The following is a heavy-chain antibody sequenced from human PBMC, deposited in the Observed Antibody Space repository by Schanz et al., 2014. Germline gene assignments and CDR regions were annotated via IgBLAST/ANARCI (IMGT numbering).Heavy chain of an antibody. V-gene: IGHV3-23*04. J-gene: IGHJ4*02. CDR1: GFTFSSYG. Sequence: EQLVESGGGLVKPGGSLRLSCAASGFTFSSYGMHWVRQAPGKGLEWVSTISASGGSTYYADSVKGRFTISRDNSKNTLYLQMNTLRAEDTAVYYCARDRGYCSGGSCLTFDYWGQGTLVTVSS. CDR2: ISASGGST. D-gene: IGHD2-15*01. CDR3: ARDRGYCSGGSCLTFDY.